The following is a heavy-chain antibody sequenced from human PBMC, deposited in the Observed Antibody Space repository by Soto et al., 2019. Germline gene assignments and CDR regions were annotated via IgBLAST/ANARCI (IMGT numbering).Heavy chain of an antibody. CDR1: GYTFTNYY. V-gene: IGHV1-46*03. CDR2: INPSGGST. D-gene: IGHD1-26*01. Sequence: ASVKVSCKAAGYTFTNYYMHWVRQAPGQGLEWMGIINPSGGSTNFAQNFQGRVTMTRDTSTSTVYMELSSLRSEDTALYYCARDRSGVFNSGAFDIWGQGTMVTVSS. CDR3: ARDRSGVFNSGAFDI. J-gene: IGHJ3*02.